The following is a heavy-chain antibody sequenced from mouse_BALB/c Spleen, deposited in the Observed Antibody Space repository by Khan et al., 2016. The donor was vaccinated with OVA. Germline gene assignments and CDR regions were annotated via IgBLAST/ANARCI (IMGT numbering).Heavy chain of an antibody. CDR3: ARENYYGYAMDY. J-gene: IGHJ4*01. D-gene: IGHD1-1*01. CDR1: GYSITSNYA. Sequence: EVQLQESGPGLVKPSQSLSLTCTVTGYSITSNYAWNWIRQFPGNKLEWMGYISYSGRTSYIPSLKSRISITRDTSKNTFFLQLNSVTTEDTATYYCARENYYGYAMDYWGQGTSVTVSS. V-gene: IGHV3-2*02. CDR2: ISYSGRT.